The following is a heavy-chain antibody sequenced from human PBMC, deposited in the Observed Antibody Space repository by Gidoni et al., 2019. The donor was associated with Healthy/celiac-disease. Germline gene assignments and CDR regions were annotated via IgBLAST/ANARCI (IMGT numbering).Heavy chain of an antibody. CDR2: IYYSGST. D-gene: IGHD2-2*01. Sequence: QVQLQESGPGLVKPSQTLSLTCTVPGGSISSGGYYWSWVRQNPGKGLEWIGYIYYSGSTYYNPSLKSRVTISVDTSKNQFSLKLSSVTAADTAVYYCARCPGLGVVVPAAIMYYFDYWGQGTLVTVSS. V-gene: IGHV4-31*03. CDR3: ARCPGLGVVVPAAIMYYFDY. J-gene: IGHJ4*02. CDR1: GGSISSGGYY.